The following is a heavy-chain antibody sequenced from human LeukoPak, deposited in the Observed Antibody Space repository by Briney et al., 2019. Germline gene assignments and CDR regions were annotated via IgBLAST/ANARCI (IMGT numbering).Heavy chain of an antibody. D-gene: IGHD3-3*01. CDR1: GFTFDDHG. V-gene: IGHV3-20*04. J-gene: IGHJ4*02. CDR2: IKWDGGRT. CDR3: ARDERLLSFLR. Sequence: PGGSLRLSCAASGFTFDDHGMSWVRQAPGKGLEWVSGIKWDGGRTGYADSVKGRFTISRDNAKNSVYLQMNSLRAEDTAIYYCARDERLLSFLRWGQGTLVTVSS.